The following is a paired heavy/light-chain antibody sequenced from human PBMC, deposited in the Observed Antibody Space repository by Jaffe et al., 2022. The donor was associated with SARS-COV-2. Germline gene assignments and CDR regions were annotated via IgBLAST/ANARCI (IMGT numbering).Light chain of an antibody. CDR1: QDISKN. CDR2: AAS. CDR3: QQYDNLIQST. Sequence: DIQMTQSPSSLSASVGDRVTITCQASQDISKNLNWYQQKVGKAPKLLIYAASKLETGVPSRFSGSGSGTHFTFTISSLQPEDLATYYCQQYDNLIQSTFGGGTKVEIK. V-gene: IGKV1-33*01. J-gene: IGKJ4*01.
Heavy chain of an antibody. J-gene: IGHJ1*01. V-gene: IGHV7-4-1*02. D-gene: IGHD1-26*01. CDR3: ARGFGSNSGGLNDH. CDR1: GYMFTEYS. Sequence: QVQLVQSGSELKKPGASVKVSCKASGYMFTEYSVNWMRQAPGQGLEWMGWINTNTRNPTYARAFRGRFVFSLDTSVSTAYLQITSLKAEDTAVYYCARGFGSNSGGLNDHWGQGTLVTVSS. CDR2: INTNTRNP.